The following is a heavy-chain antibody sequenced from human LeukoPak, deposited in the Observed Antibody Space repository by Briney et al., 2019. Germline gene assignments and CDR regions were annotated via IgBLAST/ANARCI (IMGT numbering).Heavy chain of an antibody. CDR1: GFTFTSYS. J-gene: IGHJ4*02. Sequence: GGSLRLSCAASGFTFTSYSMNRVRQAPGKGLEWVSTISGGGGSTYYADSVKGRFTISRDNSKNTLYLQVNSLRAEDTAVYYCAKGGKWDVTPFDYWGQGTLVTVSS. CDR3: AKGGKWDVTPFDY. V-gene: IGHV3-23*01. D-gene: IGHD1-26*01. CDR2: ISGGGGST.